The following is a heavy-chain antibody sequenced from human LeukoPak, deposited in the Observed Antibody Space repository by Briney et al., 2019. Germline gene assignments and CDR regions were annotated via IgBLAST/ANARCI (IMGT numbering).Heavy chain of an antibody. Sequence: ASVKVSCKASGCTFTSYTISWVRQAPGQGLEWMGRIIPILGIANYAQKFQGRVTITADKSTSTAYLELSSLRSEDTAVYYWARGGSACGYSSRQSGDYFDYWGQGTLVTVSS. V-gene: IGHV1-69*02. CDR2: IIPILGIA. D-gene: IGHD6-13*01. CDR3: ARGGSACGYSSRQSGDYFDY. CDR1: GCTFTSYT. J-gene: IGHJ4*02.